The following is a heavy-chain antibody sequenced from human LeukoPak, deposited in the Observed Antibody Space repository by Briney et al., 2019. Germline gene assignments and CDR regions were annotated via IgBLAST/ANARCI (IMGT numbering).Heavy chain of an antibody. J-gene: IGHJ4*02. CDR2: INPNSGGT. V-gene: IGHV1-2*02. D-gene: IGHD5-12*01. CDR1: GYTFTGYY. CDR3: ADSGYDSGYFDY. Sequence: ASVKVSCKASGYTFTGYYTHWVRQAPGQGLEWMGWINPNSGGTNYAQKFQGRVTVTRDTSISTAYMELSRLRSDDTAVYYCADSGYDSGYFDYWGQGTLVTVSS.